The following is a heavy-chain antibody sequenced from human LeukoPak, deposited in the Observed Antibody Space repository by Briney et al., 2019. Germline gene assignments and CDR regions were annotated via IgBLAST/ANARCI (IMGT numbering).Heavy chain of an antibody. D-gene: IGHD4-23*01. CDR3: ARHENSQDAFDI. CDR1: GGSFSGYY. V-gene: IGHV4-39*01. J-gene: IGHJ3*02. Sequence: PSETLSLTCAVYGGSFSGYYWGWIRQPPGKGLEWIGSIYYSGSTYYNPSLKSRVTISVDTSKNQFSLKLSSVTAADTAVYYCARHENSQDAFDIWGQGTMVTVSS. CDR2: IYYSGST.